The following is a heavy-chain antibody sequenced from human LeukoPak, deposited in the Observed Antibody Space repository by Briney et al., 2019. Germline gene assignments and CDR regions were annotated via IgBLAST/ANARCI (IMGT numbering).Heavy chain of an antibody. V-gene: IGHV4-39*07. Sequence: SETLSLTCTVSGGSISSSDYYWVWIRQPPGKGLEWIGTIYYSGSTYHNPSLKSRVTISVDTSKNQFSLRLSSVTAADTAVYYCARAPFLYGSGSYGLNLRGYYYYGMDVWGQGTTVTVSS. CDR3: ARAPFLYGSGSYGLNLRGYYYYGMDV. CDR1: GGSISSSDYY. CDR2: IYYSGST. D-gene: IGHD3-10*01. J-gene: IGHJ6*02.